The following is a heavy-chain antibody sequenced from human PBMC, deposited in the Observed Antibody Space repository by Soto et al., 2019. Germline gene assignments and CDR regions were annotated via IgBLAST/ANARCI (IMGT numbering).Heavy chain of an antibody. J-gene: IGHJ4*02. CDR3: ARGSSGWYEFDY. CDR1: GFTLSTYD. CDR2: IGTADDT. D-gene: IGHD6-19*01. Sequence: GGSPRLSCAASGFTLSTYDMHWVRQFPGKGLEWVSTIGTADDTFYPGSVKGRFTTSRENAKNSLYLQMNSLRAEDTTVYYCARGSSGWYEFDYWGQGTLVTVSS. V-gene: IGHV3-13*01.